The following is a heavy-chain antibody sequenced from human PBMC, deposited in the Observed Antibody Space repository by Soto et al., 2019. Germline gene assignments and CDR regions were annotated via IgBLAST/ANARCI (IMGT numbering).Heavy chain of an antibody. CDR2: FYWNDDK. D-gene: IGHD6-19*01. Sequence: GSGPTLVNPTQTLTLTCTVSGISLTSKGMGVGWIRQPPGGALEWISLFYWNDDKRYSPSLRSRLTLTRDTSKSQVVLTMTDMDPVDAATYYCVHRLGFALAGYSLAFDSWGQGLLVTVSS. J-gene: IGHJ4*02. CDR1: GISLTSKGMG. V-gene: IGHV2-5*01. CDR3: VHRLGFALAGYSLAFDS.